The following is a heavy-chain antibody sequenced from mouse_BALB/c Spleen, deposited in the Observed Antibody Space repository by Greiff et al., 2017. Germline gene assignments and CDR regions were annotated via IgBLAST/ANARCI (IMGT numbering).Heavy chain of an antibody. J-gene: IGHJ4*01. CDR3: TREYYYAMDY. V-gene: IGHV5-6-4*01. CDR1: GFTFSSYT. CDR2: ISSGGSYT. Sequence: EVKLMESGGGLVKPGGSLKLSCAASGFTFSSYTMSWVRQTPEKRLEWVATISSGGSYTYYPDSVKGRFTISRDNAKNTLYLQMSSLKSEDTAMYYCTREYYYAMDYWGQGTSVTVSS.